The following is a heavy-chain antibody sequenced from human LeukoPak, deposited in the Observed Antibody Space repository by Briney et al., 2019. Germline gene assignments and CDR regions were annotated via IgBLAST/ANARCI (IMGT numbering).Heavy chain of an antibody. D-gene: IGHD3-10*01. V-gene: IGHV1-2*02. CDR1: GYTFTGYY. CDR3: AREGVPRDNYYAPLGPFDY. Sequence: ASVKVSCKASGYTFTGYYMHWVRQAPGQGLEWMGWINPNSGGTNYAQKFQGRVTITADESTSTAYMELSSLRSEDTAVYYCAREGVPRDNYYAPLGPFDYWGQGTLVTVSS. J-gene: IGHJ4*02. CDR2: INPNSGGT.